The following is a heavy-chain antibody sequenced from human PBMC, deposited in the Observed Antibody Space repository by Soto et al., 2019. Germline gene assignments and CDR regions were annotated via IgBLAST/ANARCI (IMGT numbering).Heavy chain of an antibody. Sequence: PSETLSLTCTVSGGSITTGGYYWSWIRQLPGKGLEWIGHRYYSESTYYNPSLKSRVSISLDTSKNQFSLKLSFVTAADTAMYYCARTKCSGGSCCSWALDYWGEEPRSPSPQ. D-gene: IGHD2-15*01. CDR3: ARTKCSGGSCCSWALDY. V-gene: IGHV4-31*03. CDR2: RYYSEST. CDR1: GGSITTGGYY. J-gene: IGHJ4*01.